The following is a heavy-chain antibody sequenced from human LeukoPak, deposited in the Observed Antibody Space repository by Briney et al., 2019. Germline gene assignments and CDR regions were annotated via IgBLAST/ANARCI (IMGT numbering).Heavy chain of an antibody. CDR1: GDSVSSNGAT. CDR3: ARAMRIVAAGTFYFDY. V-gene: IGHV6-1*01. CDR2: TYYRSKWYN. D-gene: IGHD1/OR15-1a*01. Sequence: SQTLSLTCAISGDSVSSNGATWNWIRQSPSRGLEWLGRTYYRSKWYNDYAVSVKSRITINPDTSKNQFSLQLNSVTSEDTAVYYCARAMRIVAAGTFYFDYWGQGTLVTVSS. J-gene: IGHJ4*02.